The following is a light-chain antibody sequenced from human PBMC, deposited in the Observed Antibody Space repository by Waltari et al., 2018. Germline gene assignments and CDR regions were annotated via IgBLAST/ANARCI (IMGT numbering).Light chain of an antibody. Sequence: DIQMTQSPSTLSASVGDRVTITCRASQSITTWLAWYQQKPGKAPKLLIYKASNLESGVPSRFSGSGSGTEFTLTISSLQPDDFATYYCQQYDNYWTFGEGTKVEIE. J-gene: IGKJ4*02. CDR1: QSITTW. CDR3: QQYDNYWT. V-gene: IGKV1-5*03. CDR2: KAS.